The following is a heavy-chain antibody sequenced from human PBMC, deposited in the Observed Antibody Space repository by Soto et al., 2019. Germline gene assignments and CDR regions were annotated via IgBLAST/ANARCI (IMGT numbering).Heavy chain of an antibody. D-gene: IGHD5-18*01. CDR1: GFTFSSYA. CDR2: ISGSGGST. CDR3: AKAIQLWSEFDY. J-gene: IGHJ4*02. V-gene: IGHV3-23*01. Sequence: EVQLLESGGGLVQPGGSLRLSCAASGFTFSSYAMSWVRQAPGKGLEWVSAISGSGGSTYYADSVKGRFTISRDNSKNTLYLHMNRLRDEDTAVYYCAKAIQLWSEFDYWGQGTLVTVSS.